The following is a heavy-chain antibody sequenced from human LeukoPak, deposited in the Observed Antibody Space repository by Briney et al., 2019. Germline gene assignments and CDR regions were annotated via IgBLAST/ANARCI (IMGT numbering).Heavy chain of an antibody. V-gene: IGHV1-2*02. CDR1: GYTFTGYY. CDR3: ARLVDYYDSSDY. Sequence: ASVKVSCKASGYTFTGYYMHWVRQAPGQGLEWMGWINPNSGGTNYAQKFQGRVTMTRDTSISTAYMELSRLRSDDTAVYYCARLVDYYDSSDYWGQGTLVTVSS. CDR2: INPNSGGT. J-gene: IGHJ4*02. D-gene: IGHD3-22*01.